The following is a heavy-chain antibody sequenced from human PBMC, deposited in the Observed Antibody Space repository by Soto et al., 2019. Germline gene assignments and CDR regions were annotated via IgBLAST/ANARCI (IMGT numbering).Heavy chain of an antibody. D-gene: IGHD3-3*01. CDR2: ISSSGSTI. J-gene: IGHJ5*02. CDR3: APSRKYYDFWSGPPNWFAP. CDR1: GFTFSDYY. Sequence: GGSLRLSCAASGFTFSDYYMSWIRQAPGKGLEWVSYISSSGSTIYYADSVKGRFTISRDNAKNSLYLQMNSLRAEDTAVYYCAPSRKYYDFWSGPPNWFAPWGQGTLVTVSS. V-gene: IGHV3-11*01.